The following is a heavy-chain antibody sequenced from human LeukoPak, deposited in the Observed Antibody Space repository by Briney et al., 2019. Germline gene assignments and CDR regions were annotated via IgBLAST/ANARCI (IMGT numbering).Heavy chain of an antibody. Sequence: GGSLRLSCAASGFTFSSYWMHWVRQVPGKGLVWVSCINSDGTDISYADSVKGRFTISRDNAKNTLFLQMNSLRDEDTAVYYCVRDDPKWELPFDYWGLGTLVTVSS. CDR1: GFTFSSYW. CDR2: INSDGTDI. D-gene: IGHD1-26*01. V-gene: IGHV3-74*01. CDR3: VRDDPKWELPFDY. J-gene: IGHJ4*02.